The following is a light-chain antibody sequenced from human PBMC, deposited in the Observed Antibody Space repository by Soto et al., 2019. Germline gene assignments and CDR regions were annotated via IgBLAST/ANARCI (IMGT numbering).Light chain of an antibody. CDR3: QQLNSYAQT. V-gene: IGKV1-9*01. Sequence: IQLNQSPSSLSASVGDRVTITCRASQGISSYLAWYQQKPGKAPKLLIYAASTSQSGVPSRFSGSGSGTDFPLTISSLQPEDFATYYCQQLNSYAQTFGQATKVEIK. J-gene: IGKJ1*01. CDR2: AAS. CDR1: QGISSY.